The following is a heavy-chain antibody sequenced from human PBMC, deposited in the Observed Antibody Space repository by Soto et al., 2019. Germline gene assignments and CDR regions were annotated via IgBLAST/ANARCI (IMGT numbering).Heavy chain of an antibody. Sequence: GESLKISCKASGYSFISYWIAWVRQMPGKGLEWMGIIYPGASDIRYSPSFQGQVTISVDKSINTAYLQWSSLEASDTAIYYCARQDGSAWYYFDYWGQGTLVTVSS. CDR2: IYPGASDI. CDR3: ARQDGSAWYYFDY. CDR1: GYSFISYW. D-gene: IGHD6-19*01. J-gene: IGHJ4*02. V-gene: IGHV5-51*01.